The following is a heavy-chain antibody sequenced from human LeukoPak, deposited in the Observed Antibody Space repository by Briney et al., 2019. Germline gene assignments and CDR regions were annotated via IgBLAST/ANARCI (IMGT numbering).Heavy chain of an antibody. J-gene: IGHJ4*02. V-gene: IGHV3-23*01. CDR1: GFTFRNYV. CDR2: ISGSGDST. D-gene: IGHD3-10*01. CDR3: AKDAEYGSGSYYWVY. Sequence: VGSLRLSCAASGFTFRNYVMNWVRQAPGKGRDWVSWISGSGDSTYYANSVKGRFTISRDNSKNTLYLQMNSLRADDTAVYYCAKDAEYGSGSYYWVYWGQGTLVTVSS.